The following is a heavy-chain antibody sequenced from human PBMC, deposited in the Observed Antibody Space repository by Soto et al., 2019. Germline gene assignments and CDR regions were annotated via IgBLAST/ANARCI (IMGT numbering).Heavy chain of an antibody. CDR3: ARPIRYYDVWRDYPPFDY. D-gene: IGHD3-3*01. J-gene: IGHJ4*02. CDR2: IIPMTATT. Sequence: QVHLVQSGAEVKKPGSSVKVSCKASGGSFTSNAINWVRQAPGQGLEWMGGIIPMTATTTYAQKFQDRVTITADESSSTVYMELSSLQAEDTAVYYCARPIRYYDVWRDYPPFDYWGQGTLVTVSS. CDR1: GGSFTSNA. V-gene: IGHV1-69*01.